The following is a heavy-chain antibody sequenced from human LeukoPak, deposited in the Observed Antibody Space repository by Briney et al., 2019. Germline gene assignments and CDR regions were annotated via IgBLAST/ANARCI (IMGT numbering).Heavy chain of an antibody. CDR3: ARDGGYSSSWYGWFDP. V-gene: IGHV3-7*01. CDR1: GFTFSSYW. Sequence: PGGPLRLSCAASGFTFSSYWMSWVRQAPGKGLEWVANIKQDGSEKYYVDSVKGRFTISRDNAKNSLYLQMNSLRAEDTAVYYCARDGGYSSSWYGWFDPWGQGTLVTVSS. D-gene: IGHD6-13*01. CDR2: IKQDGSEK. J-gene: IGHJ5*02.